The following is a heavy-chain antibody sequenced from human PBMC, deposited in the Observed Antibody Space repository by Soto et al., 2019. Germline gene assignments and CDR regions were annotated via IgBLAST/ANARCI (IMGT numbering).Heavy chain of an antibody. D-gene: IGHD2-8*01. CDR1: GGSISSYY. V-gene: IGHV4-59*01. CDR2: IYYSGST. J-gene: IGHJ5*02. CDR3: ARAYCTNGVCYNPDWCGP. Sequence: SGTLCLTCTVSGGSISSYYWSWIRQPPGKGLEWIGYIYYSGSTNYNPSLKSRVTISVDTSTNQFSLKLSSVTAADTAVYYCARAYCTNGVCYNPDWCGPWGQGNRVTVAS.